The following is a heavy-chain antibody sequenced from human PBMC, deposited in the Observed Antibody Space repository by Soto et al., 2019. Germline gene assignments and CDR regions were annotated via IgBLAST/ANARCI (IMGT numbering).Heavy chain of an antibody. CDR3: AKVSGGGWPYYFDS. CDR2: IRSNTAIT. D-gene: IGHD2-15*01. CDR1: GFTFNPYV. J-gene: IGHJ4*02. Sequence: GGSLSLSSVASGFTFNPYVMAWVRQAPGKGLEWVSAIRSNTAITYYPDSMRGRFTISRVNSENTIFLQMNSLRVEDSAVYFCAKVSGGGWPYYFDSWGQGTLVTVSS. V-gene: IGHV3-23*01.